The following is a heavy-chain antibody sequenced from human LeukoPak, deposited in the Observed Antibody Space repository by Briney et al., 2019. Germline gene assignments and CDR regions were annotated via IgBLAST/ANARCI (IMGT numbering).Heavy chain of an antibody. D-gene: IGHD3-10*01. CDR2: IYYSGST. CDR3: ARLRFDYGSGSYYRAYYYGMDV. Sequence: SETLSLTCTVSGASISSYYWGWIRQPPGKGLEWIGYIYYSGSTNYNPSLKSRVTISVDTSKNQFSLKLSSVTAADTAVYYCARLRFDYGSGSYYRAYYYGMDVWGQGTTVTVSS. J-gene: IGHJ6*02. V-gene: IGHV4-59*08. CDR1: GASISSYY.